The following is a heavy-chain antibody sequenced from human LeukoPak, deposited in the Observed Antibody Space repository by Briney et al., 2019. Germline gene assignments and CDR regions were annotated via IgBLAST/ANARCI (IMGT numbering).Heavy chain of an antibody. D-gene: IGHD1-26*01. Sequence: GGSLRLSSEASGFTFSRYWMHWVRQAPGKGLVWVSRISSDGSRTTYADSVKGRFTISRDNAKNTLYLQMNSLRAEDTALYYCAKDALRWELHRWGQGTLVTVSS. CDR2: ISSDGSRT. J-gene: IGHJ5*02. CDR1: GFTFSRYW. V-gene: IGHV3-74*01. CDR3: AKDALRWELHR.